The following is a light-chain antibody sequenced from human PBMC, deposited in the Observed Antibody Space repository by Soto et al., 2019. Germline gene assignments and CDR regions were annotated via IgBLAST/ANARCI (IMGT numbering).Light chain of an antibody. V-gene: IGKV3-20*01. Sequence: TLALTHPLIATLSYKVSQSISSSYLAWYQQKPGQAPRLLIYGASSRATGIPDRFSGSGSGTDFTLTISRLEPEDFAVYYCQQYGSSPRTFGQGSMVDIK. CDR3: QQYGSSPRT. J-gene: IGKJ1*01. CDR2: GAS. CDR1: QSISSSY.